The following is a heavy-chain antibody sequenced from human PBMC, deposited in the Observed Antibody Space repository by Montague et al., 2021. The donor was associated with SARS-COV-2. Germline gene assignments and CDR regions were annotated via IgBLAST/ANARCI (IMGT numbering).Heavy chain of an antibody. D-gene: IGHD6-13*01. CDR2: TYFSSKWYN. V-gene: IGHV6-1*01. J-gene: IGHJ4*02. CDR1: GDSVSTNNTT. CDR3: GRVFAPAGTFDF. Sequence: CAISGDSVSTNNTTWNWVRQSPSGDLELLGRTYFSSKWYNDYAVSVKSRITINPDTSKNQFSLQLKSVTPKDTAIYFCGRVFAPAGTFDFGGQGTLVTVSS.